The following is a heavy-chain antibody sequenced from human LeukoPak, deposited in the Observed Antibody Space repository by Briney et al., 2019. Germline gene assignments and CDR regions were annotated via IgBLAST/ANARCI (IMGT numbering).Heavy chain of an antibody. CDR1: GGTFSSYA. J-gene: IGHJ6*03. CDR2: TIPIFGTA. CDR3: ARARSEAGVYYYYMDV. D-gene: IGHD6-13*01. V-gene: IGHV1-69*05. Sequence: SVKVSCKASGGTFSSYAISWVRQAPGQGLEWMGGTIPIFGTANYAQKFQGRVTITTDESTSTAYMELSSLRSEDTAVYYCARARSEAGVYYYYMDVWGKGTTVTVSS.